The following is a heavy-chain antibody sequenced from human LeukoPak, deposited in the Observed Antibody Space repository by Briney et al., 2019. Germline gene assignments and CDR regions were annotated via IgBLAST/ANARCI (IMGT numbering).Heavy chain of an antibody. CDR1: GGSFSGYY. J-gene: IGHJ4*02. V-gene: IGHV4-34*01. CDR2: INHSGST. D-gene: IGHD3-9*01. CDR3: ASGILTGYSAYYFDY. Sequence: SSETLSLTCAVYGGSFSGYYWSWIRQPPGKGLEWIGEINHSGSTNYNPSLKSRVTISVDTSKNQFSPKLSSVTAADTAVYYCASGILTGYSAYYFDYWGQGTLVTVSS.